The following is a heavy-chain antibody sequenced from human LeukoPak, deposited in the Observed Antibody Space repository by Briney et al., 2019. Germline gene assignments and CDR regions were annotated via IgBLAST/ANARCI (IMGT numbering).Heavy chain of an antibody. CDR2: ISSSSSYI. J-gene: IGHJ4*02. CDR3: ARGPLVVLIDY. CDR1: GFTFSSYS. V-gene: IGHV3-21*01. D-gene: IGHD3-22*01. Sequence: GGSLRLSCAASGFTFSSYSMNWVRQAPGKGLEWVSSISSSSSYIYYADSVKGRFTISRDNAKSSLYLQMNSLRAEDTAVYYCARGPLVVLIDYWGQGTLVTVSS.